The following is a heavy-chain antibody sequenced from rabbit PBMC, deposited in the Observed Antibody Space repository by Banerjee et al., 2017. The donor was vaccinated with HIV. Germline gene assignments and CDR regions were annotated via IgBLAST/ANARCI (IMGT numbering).Heavy chain of an antibody. V-gene: IGHV1S45*01. CDR3: ARVSGDAGGLYAFNL. Sequence: QEQLEESGGDLVKPEGSLTLTCTASGFSFSNKYVMCWVRQAPGKGLEWIACINSSSGNTVYATWAKGRFTISKTSSTTVTLQMTSLTAADTATYFCARVSGDAGGLYAFNLWGPGTLVTVS. J-gene: IGHJ4*01. D-gene: IGHD4-2*01. CDR2: INSSSGNT. CDR1: GFSFSNKYV.